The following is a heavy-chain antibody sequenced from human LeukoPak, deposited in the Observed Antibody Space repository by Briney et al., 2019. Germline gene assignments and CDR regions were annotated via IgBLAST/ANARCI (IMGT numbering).Heavy chain of an antibody. CDR3: ARDNSIADRGWWFDP. J-gene: IGHJ5*02. D-gene: IGHD4-23*01. CDR2: INPSGSST. CDR1: GYTFTGYF. Sequence: ASVKVSCKTSGYTFTGYFIHWVRQAPGQGLGWMGLINPSGSSTLYAEKFRGRIIMTRDMSTATDYMELSSLRSEDTAVYYCARDNSIADRGWWFDPWGQGTLVTVSS. V-gene: IGHV1-46*01.